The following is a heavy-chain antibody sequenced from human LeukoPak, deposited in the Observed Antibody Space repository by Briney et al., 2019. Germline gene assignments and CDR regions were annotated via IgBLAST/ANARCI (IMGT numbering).Heavy chain of an antibody. J-gene: IGHJ3*02. CDR1: GYTFTDYY. Sequence: ASVKVSCKASGYTFTDYYMHWVRQAPGQGLEWMGWIDPSSGGTNYAQKFQGGVTVTRDTSFSTAYMDLSRLRSDDTAVYYCARAGVWDYSDSSGYHNAAFDIWGQGTMDTVSS. D-gene: IGHD3-22*01. V-gene: IGHV1-2*02. CDR2: IDPSSGGT. CDR3: ARAGVWDYSDSSGYHNAAFDI.